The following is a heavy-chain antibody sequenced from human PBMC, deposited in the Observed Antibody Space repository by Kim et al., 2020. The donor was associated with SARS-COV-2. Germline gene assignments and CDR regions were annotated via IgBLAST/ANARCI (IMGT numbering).Heavy chain of an antibody. J-gene: IGHJ4*02. D-gene: IGHD6-13*01. V-gene: IGHV3-74*01. Sequence: GGSLRLSCAASGFTFSSNWMHWVRQAPGKGLVWVSRINPDGSYTSHADSVKGRFTISRDNAKNTLYLQMNSLRAEDTAVYYCARDRAAARDFDFRGQGTLVTVSS. CDR1: GFTFSSNW. CDR3: ARDRAAARDFDF. CDR2: INPDGSYT.